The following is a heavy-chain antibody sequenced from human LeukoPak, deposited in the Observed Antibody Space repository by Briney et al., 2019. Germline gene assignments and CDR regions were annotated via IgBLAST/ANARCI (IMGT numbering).Heavy chain of an antibody. CDR3: ARGGGVNSGYANP. CDR2: ISSGTGSTI. Sequence: GGSLRLSCAASGFIFSDYYMSWIRQAAGKGLEWVSFISSGTGSTIYYADSVKGRFTISRDNAKNSLYLQMNSLRAEDTAVYYCARGGGVNSGYANPWGQGTLVTVSS. CDR1: GFIFSDYY. V-gene: IGHV3-11*01. J-gene: IGHJ5*02. D-gene: IGHD4-23*01.